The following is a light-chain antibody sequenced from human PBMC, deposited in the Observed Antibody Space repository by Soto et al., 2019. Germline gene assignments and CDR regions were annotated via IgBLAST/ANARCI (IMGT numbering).Light chain of an antibody. V-gene: IGKV3-15*01. J-gene: IGKJ3*01. CDR1: QGVSSN. CDR2: GAS. Sequence: EIVMTQSPATLSVSPGERVTLSCRASQGVSSNFAWYQQKPCQAPRLLIYGASTRAAGLPARFSGSGSGTEFTLTIDSLQSEDFAIYYCQQYNDWPFTFGPGTKMDI. CDR3: QQYNDWPFT.